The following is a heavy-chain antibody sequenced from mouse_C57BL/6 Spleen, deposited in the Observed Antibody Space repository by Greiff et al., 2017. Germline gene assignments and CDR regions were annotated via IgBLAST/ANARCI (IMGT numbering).Heavy chain of an antibody. CDR3: ARKLADY. V-gene: IGHV1-42*01. CDR2: INPSTGGT. D-gene: IGHD4-1*01. CDR1: GYSFTGYY. J-gene: IGHJ2*01. Sequence: EVQLQQSGPELVKPGASVKISCKASGYSFTGYYMNWVKQSPEKSLEWIGEINPSTGGTTYNQKFKAKATLTVDKSSSTAYMQLKSLTSEDSAVYYCARKLADYWGQGTTLTVSS.